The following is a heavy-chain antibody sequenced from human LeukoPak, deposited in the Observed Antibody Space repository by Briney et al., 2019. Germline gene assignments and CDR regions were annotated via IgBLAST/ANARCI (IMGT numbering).Heavy chain of an antibody. J-gene: IGHJ6*03. Sequence: SETLSLTCTVSGGSISSYYWSWIRQPPGKGLEWIGYIYYSGSTNYNPSLKSRVTISVDTSKNQFSLKLSSVTAADTAVYYCASDVKLGYCSSTSCYRNLEGYMDVRGKGTTVTVSS. D-gene: IGHD2-2*02. CDR2: IYYSGST. CDR1: GGSISSYY. CDR3: ASDVKLGYCSSTSCYRNLEGYMDV. V-gene: IGHV4-59*08.